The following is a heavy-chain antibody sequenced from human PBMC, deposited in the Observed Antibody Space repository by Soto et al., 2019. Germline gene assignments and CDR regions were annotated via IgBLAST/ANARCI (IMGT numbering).Heavy chain of an antibody. J-gene: IGHJ4*02. D-gene: IGHD2-8*02. CDR1: GGSISSYY. CDR2: IYSSGST. Sequence: SETLSLPCSVSGGSISSYYLSWIRQHPGKGLEWIGYIYSSGSTNYHPPIKSRVTISVDTSKNQFSLKLTSVTAADKVVYYCARAKITGLFDYWGQGTLVTVSS. V-gene: IGHV4-59*12. CDR3: ARAKITGLFDY.